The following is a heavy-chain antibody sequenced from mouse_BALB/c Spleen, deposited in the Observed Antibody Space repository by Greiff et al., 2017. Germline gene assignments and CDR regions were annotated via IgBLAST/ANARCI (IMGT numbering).Heavy chain of an antibody. V-gene: IGHV3-6*02. J-gene: IGHJ4*01. CDR1: GYSITSGYY. CDR2: ISYDGSN. Sequence: EVHLVASGPGLVKPSQSLSLTCSVTGYSITSGYYWNWIRQFPGNKLEWMGYISYDGSNNYNPSLKNRISITRDTSKNQFFLKLNSVTTEDTATYYCARSGYAYAMDYWGQGTSVTVSS. D-gene: IGHD3-1*01. CDR3: ARSGYAYAMDY.